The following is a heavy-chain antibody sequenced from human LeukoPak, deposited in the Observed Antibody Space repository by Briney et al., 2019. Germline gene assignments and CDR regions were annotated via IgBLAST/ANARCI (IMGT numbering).Heavy chain of an antibody. Sequence: GGSLRLSCAASGFTFRSYCMSWVRQAPGKGLEWVANIKQDGSEKYYVDSVKGRFTISRDNAKDSLYLQMNSLRAEDTAVYYCARIYISSWYMDYWGQGTLVTVSS. J-gene: IGHJ4*02. CDR3: ARIYISSWYMDY. CDR2: IKQDGSEK. CDR1: GFTFRSYC. D-gene: IGHD6-13*01. V-gene: IGHV3-7*01.